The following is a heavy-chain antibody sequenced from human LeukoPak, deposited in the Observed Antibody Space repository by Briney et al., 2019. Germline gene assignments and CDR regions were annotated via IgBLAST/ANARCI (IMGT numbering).Heavy chain of an antibody. CDR1: GFTFSSYA. V-gene: IGHV3-30-3*01. D-gene: IGHD3-10*01. CDR3: ARSETPMADPFDY. CDR2: ISYDGSNK. J-gene: IGHJ4*02. Sequence: GRSLRLSCAASGFTFSSYAMHWVRQAPGKGLEWVAVISYDGSNKYYADSVKGRVTISRDNSKNTLYLQMNSLRAEDTAVYYCARSETPMADPFDYWGQGTLVTVSS.